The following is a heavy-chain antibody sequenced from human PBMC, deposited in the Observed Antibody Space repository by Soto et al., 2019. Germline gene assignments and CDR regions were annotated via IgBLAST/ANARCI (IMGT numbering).Heavy chain of an antibody. CDR1: GYSFTSYW. D-gene: IGHD2-2*02. CDR3: ARPLLGYCGSTSCYNAFDI. J-gene: IGHJ3*02. CDR2: IYPGDSDT. V-gene: IGHV5-51*01. Sequence: GESLKISCKGSGYSFTSYWIGWVRQMPGKGLEGMGIIYPGDSDTRYSPSFQGQVTISADKSISTAYLQWSSLKASDTAMYYCARPLLGYCGSTSCYNAFDIWGQGTMVTIAS.